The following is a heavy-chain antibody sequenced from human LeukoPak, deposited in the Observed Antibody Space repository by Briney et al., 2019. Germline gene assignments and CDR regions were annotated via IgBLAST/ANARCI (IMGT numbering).Heavy chain of an antibody. V-gene: IGHV1-8*01. CDR2: MNPNSGNT. CDR3: ARAGTQYYYGSGEVDY. CDR1: GYTFTSYD. J-gene: IGHJ4*02. Sequence: AASVKVSCKASGYTFTSYDINWVRQATGQGLEWMGWMNPNSGNTGYAQKFQGRVTMTRNTSISTAYMELSSLRSEDTAVYYCARAGTQYYYGSGEVDYWGQGTLVTVSS. D-gene: IGHD3-10*01.